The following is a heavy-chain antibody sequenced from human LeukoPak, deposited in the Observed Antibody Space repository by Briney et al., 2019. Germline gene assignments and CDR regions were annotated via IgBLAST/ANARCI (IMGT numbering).Heavy chain of an antibody. Sequence: GGSLTLSCAASGFIFTEYDMYWVRQAPGKGLEWVAFVRKDATEKKYADSVEGRFTISRDDSENTVYLKMNNLRVDDTAVYYCAKRSGPNSGPFDSWGQGTPVNVSS. CDR3: AKRSGPNSGPFDS. J-gene: IGHJ4*02. D-gene: IGHD5-24*01. V-gene: IGHV3-33*07. CDR1: GFIFTEYD. CDR2: VRKDATEK.